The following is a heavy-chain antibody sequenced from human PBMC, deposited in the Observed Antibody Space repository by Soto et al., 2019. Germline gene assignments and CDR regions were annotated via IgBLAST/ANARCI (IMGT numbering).Heavy chain of an antibody. V-gene: IGHV1-18*01. J-gene: IGHJ4*02. D-gene: IGHD6-13*01. CDR2: ISAYNGNT. CDR1: GYTFTSYG. Sequence: QVQLVQSGAEVKKPGASVKVSCKASGYTFTSYGISWVRQAPGQGLEWMGWISAYNGNTNYAQKLQGRVTMNADISTITAYMELRSLRSDDTAVYYCASDSSAPYRCSWYYFDYWGQGTLVTVSS. CDR3: ASDSSAPYRCSWYYFDY.